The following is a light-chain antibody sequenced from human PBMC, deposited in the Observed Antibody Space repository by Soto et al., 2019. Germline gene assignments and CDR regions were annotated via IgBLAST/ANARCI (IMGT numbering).Light chain of an antibody. V-gene: IGLV2-14*03. J-gene: IGLJ1*01. CDR3: SSYTTSNTRQIV. CDR1: SSDVGGYNY. CDR2: DVS. Sequence: QSALTQPASVSGSPGQSITISCTGTSSDVGGYNYVSWYQHHPGKAPKLMIFDVSNRPSGVSNRFSCSKSGNTASLTISGLQSEDEADYYCSSYTTSNTRQIVFGTGTKVTVL.